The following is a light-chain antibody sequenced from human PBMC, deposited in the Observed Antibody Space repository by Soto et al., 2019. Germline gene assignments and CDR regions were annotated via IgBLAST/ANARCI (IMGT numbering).Light chain of an antibody. J-gene: IGKJ1*01. V-gene: IGKV1-5*03. CDR1: QSISDW. CDR3: QQYNTYSRT. Sequence: DIQMTQSPSTLSASVGDRVTITCRASQSISDWLAWYPQKPGKAPKLLIYKASTLEVGVPSRFSGSRSGTEFTLTISSLQPDDFAAYYCQQYNTYSRTFGQGTKV. CDR2: KAS.